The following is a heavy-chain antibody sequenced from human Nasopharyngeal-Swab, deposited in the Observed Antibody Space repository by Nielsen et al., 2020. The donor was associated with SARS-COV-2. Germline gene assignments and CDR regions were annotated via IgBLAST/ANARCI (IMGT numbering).Heavy chain of an antibody. Sequence: GGSLRLSCAASGFTFSDYYMSWIRQAPGKGLEWVSYISSSSSYTNYADSVKGRFTISRDNAKNSLYLQMNSLRAEDTAVYYCASRPGPGTAFDLWGQGTLVTVSS. CDR2: ISSSSSYT. D-gene: IGHD1-1*01. CDR1: GFTFSDYY. V-gene: IGHV3-11*06. CDR3: ASRPGPGTAFDL. J-gene: IGHJ5*02.